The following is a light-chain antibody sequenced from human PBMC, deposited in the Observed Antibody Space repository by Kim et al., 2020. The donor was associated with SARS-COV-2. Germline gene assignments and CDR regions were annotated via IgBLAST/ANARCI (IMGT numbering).Light chain of an antibody. CDR1: QSISGL. V-gene: IGKV1-5*03. Sequence: ASVGDRVTIACRASQSISGLLAWYQQKPGKAPNLLIYKASTLESGVPSRFSGSGSGTEFTLTLSSLQPDDFATYYCQQYNSSPWTFGQGTKVDIK. CDR3: QQYNSSPWT. J-gene: IGKJ1*01. CDR2: KAS.